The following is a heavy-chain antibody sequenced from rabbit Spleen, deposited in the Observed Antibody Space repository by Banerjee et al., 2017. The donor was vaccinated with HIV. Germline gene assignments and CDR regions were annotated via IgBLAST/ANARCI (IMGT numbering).Heavy chain of an antibody. CDR2: INTATGKA. J-gene: IGHJ6*01. CDR1: GFSFSDRDV. D-gene: IGHD7-1*01. CDR3: ARDTGTSFSSYGMDL. Sequence: QEQLEESGGGLVKPEGSLTLTCKASGFSFSDRDVMCWVRQAPGKGLEWIACINTATGKAVYASWAKGRFTISKSSSTTVTLQMTSLTVSDTATYFCARDTGTSFSSYGMDLWGPRPLVTGS. V-gene: IGHV1S45*01.